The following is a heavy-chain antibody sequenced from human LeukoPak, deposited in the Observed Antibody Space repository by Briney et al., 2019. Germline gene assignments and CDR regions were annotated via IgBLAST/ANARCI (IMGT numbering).Heavy chain of an antibody. Sequence: PGGSQRLSCAATGFRFSSYDMHWVRQAPDKGLEWVSVMSFDRGDTYYAESVKGRFTISRDTSSNTLYLQINSLRAEDTAVYYCAAEFCGGGTCYTGHSGHDYWGQGTLVTVSS. D-gene: IGHD2-21*01. CDR2: MSFDRGDT. CDR1: GFRFSSYD. V-gene: IGHV3-30-3*01. J-gene: IGHJ4*02. CDR3: AAEFCGGGTCYTGHSGHDY.